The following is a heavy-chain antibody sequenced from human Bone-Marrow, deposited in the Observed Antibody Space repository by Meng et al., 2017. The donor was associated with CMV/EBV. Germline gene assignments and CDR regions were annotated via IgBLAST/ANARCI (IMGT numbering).Heavy chain of an antibody. CDR3: ATERYCSSTCCVGWFDP. CDR1: GYTFTSYG. J-gene: IGHJ5*02. CDR2: ISAYNGNT. D-gene: IGHD2-2*01. Sequence: ASVKVSCKASGYTFTSYGISWVRQAPGQGLEWMGWISAYNGNTNYAQKLQGRVTMTEDTSTDTDYMELSSLRSEDTAVYYCATERYCSSTCCVGWFDPWGQGTLVTVSS. V-gene: IGHV1-18*01.